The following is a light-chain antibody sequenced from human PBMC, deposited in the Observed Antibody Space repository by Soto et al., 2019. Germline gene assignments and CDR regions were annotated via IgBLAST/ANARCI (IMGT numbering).Light chain of an antibody. V-gene: IGLV6-57*04. CDR3: QSYDSSNPHVV. CDR1: SGSIASNY. J-gene: IGLJ2*01. CDR2: EDN. Sequence: NFMLTQPHSVSESPGKTVTISCTRSSGSIASNYVQWYQQRPGSAPTTVIYEDNQRPSGVPDRFSGSIDSSSNSASLTISGLKTEDEADYYCQSYDSSNPHVVFGGGTTLTVL.